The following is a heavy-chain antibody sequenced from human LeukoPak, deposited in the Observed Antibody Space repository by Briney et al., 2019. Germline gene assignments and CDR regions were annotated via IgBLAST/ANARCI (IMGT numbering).Heavy chain of an antibody. J-gene: IGHJ6*02. Sequence: AGGSLRLSCAASGSTFSSYGMHWVRQAPGKGLECVVVIWYDGSNKYYADSVKGRFTISRDNSKNTLYLQMNSLICEDAAVYYCARDLHDFWSGLFGMDVWGQGTTVTVSS. CDR1: GSTFSSYG. CDR2: IWYDGSNK. CDR3: ARDLHDFWSGLFGMDV. V-gene: IGHV3-33*01. D-gene: IGHD3-3*01.